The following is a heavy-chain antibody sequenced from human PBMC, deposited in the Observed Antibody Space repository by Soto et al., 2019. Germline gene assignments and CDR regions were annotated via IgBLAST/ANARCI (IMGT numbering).Heavy chain of an antibody. J-gene: IGHJ3*02. Sequence: QVQLVESGGGLVKPGGSLRLSCAASGFTFSGYYMSWIRQAPGKGLEWVSYISTSGSTIYYADSVKGRFNISRDNAKNSQYRQMNSLRAEDTAVYYCARDIGYCSGGSCYRMGAFDIWGQGTMVTVSS. CDR2: ISTSGSTI. CDR3: ARDIGYCSGGSCYRMGAFDI. D-gene: IGHD2-15*01. V-gene: IGHV3-11*01. CDR1: GFTFSGYY.